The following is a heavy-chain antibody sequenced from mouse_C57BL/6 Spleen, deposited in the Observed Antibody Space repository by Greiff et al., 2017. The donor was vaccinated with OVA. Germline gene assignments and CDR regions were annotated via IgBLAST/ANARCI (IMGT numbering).Heavy chain of an antibody. CDR3: ARYDGYYLYYAMDY. J-gene: IGHJ4*01. V-gene: IGHV2-2*01. Sequence: QVQLKESGPGLVQPSQSLSITCTVSGFSLTSYGVHWVRQSPGKGLEWLGVIWSGGSTDYNAAFISRLSISKDNSKSQVFFKMNSLQADDTAIYYCARYDGYYLYYAMDYWGQGTSVTVSS. CDR1: GFSLTSYG. D-gene: IGHD2-3*01. CDR2: IWSGGST.